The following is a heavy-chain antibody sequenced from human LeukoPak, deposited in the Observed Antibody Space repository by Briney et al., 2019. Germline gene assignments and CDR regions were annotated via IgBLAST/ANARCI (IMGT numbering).Heavy chain of an antibody. CDR2: IYYSGST. V-gene: IGHV4-59*01. J-gene: IGHJ4*01. D-gene: IGHD6-25*01. CDR1: GGSISSYY. CDR3: ARSGAAGFTWLAP. Sequence: SETLSLTCTVSGGSISSYYWSWIRQPPGKGLEWIGYIYYSGSTNYNPSLKSRVTISVDTSRNHFSLKLSSVTAADTAVYYWARSGAAGFTWLAPWGQESLLTVSS.